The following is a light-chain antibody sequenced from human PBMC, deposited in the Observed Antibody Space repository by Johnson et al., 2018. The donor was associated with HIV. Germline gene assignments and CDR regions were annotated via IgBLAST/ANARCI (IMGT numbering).Light chain of an antibody. CDR1: SSNIGNNY. CDR2: DNN. V-gene: IGLV1-51*01. Sequence: QSVLTQPPSVSAAPGQKVTISCSGSSSNIGNNYVSWYQHLPGTAPKLLIYDNNKRPSGIPDRFSGSKSGTSATLGITGLQTGEEADYYCGTWDSNLSVYVFGTGTKVSVL. J-gene: IGLJ1*01. CDR3: GTWDSNLSVYV.